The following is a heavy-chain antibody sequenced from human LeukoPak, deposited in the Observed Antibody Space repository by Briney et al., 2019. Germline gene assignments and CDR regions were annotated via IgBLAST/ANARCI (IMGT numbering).Heavy chain of an antibody. D-gene: IGHD1-26*01. CDR2: ISYDGSKK. V-gene: IGHV3-30*03. J-gene: IGHJ4*02. Sequence: GGSLSLSCAASGFTFSYYGMHWVRQAPGKGLEWVAVISYDGSKKYYADSVKGRFTISRDNSKNTLYLQMNSLRAEDTAVFFCARESDGGRYFDYWGQGTLVTVSS. CDR1: GFTFSYYG. CDR3: ARESDGGRYFDY.